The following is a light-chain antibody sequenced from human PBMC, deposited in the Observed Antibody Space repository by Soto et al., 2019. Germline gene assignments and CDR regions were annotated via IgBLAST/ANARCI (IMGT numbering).Light chain of an antibody. J-gene: IGLJ1*01. CDR3: SSYTSSSTYV. CDR2: DVS. V-gene: IGLV2-14*01. Sequence: QSLLTQPASVSGAPGPSIAISCTGTSSDVGGYDYVSWYQQHPGKAPKLMIYDVSNRPSGVSNRFSGSKSDNTASLTISGLQAEDEADYYCSSYTSSSTYVFGTGTKV. CDR1: SSDVGGYDY.